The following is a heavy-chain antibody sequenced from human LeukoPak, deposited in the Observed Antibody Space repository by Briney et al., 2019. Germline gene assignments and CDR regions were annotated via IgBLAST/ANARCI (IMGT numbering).Heavy chain of an antibody. Sequence: SETLSLTCTVSGGSISSGSYYWSWIRQPAGKGLEWIGRIYTSGSTNYNHSLKSRVTISVDTSKNQFSLKLSSVTAADTAVYYCARSVDTAMGPYYYYYYMDVWGKGTTVTISS. CDR2: IYTSGST. D-gene: IGHD5-18*01. J-gene: IGHJ6*03. CDR1: GGSISSGSYY. CDR3: ARSVDTAMGPYYYYYYMDV. V-gene: IGHV4-61*02.